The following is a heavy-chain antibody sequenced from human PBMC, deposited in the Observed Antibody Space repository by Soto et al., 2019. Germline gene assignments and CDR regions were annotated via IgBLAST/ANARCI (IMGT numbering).Heavy chain of an antibody. CDR2: IYYSGST. Sequence: PSETLSLTCTVSGRSISSVNYYWSWIRQPPGKGLEWIGYIYYSGSTYYNPSLRSRVTISVDTSKNQFSLTVTSVTAADTAVYYCARRIVATETFDYWGQGTLVTVSS. J-gene: IGHJ4*02. D-gene: IGHD5-12*01. V-gene: IGHV4-30-4*01. CDR3: ARRIVATETFDY. CDR1: GRSISSVNYY.